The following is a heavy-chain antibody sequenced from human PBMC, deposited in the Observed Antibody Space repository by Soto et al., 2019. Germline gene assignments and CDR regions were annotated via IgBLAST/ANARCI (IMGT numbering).Heavy chain of an antibody. CDR3: ARAIAAAGPFDY. Sequence: QVQLVESGGGVVQPGGSLRLSCAASGFTFSSDGMHWVRQAPGKGLEWVAVIWYDGSNKYYADSVKGRFTISRDNSKNTLYLQMNSLRAEDTAVYYCARAIAAAGPFDYWGQGTLVTVSS. J-gene: IGHJ4*02. D-gene: IGHD6-13*01. CDR1: GFTFSSDG. V-gene: IGHV3-33*01. CDR2: IWYDGSNK.